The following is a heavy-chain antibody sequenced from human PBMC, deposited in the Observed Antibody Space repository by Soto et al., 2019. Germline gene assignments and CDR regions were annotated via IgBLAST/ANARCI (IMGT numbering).Heavy chain of an antibody. CDR1: GFNFTDAW. Sequence: EVQLVESGGGLVKPGGSLKLSCVASGFNFTDAWMNCVHQAPGKGLEWVGHVKTQADGETADYAASVTGRITVSRHDSKTTLFPATSSLKSENTAIYYGTTLGSSWGQGTLVAVSS. J-gene: IGHJ4*02. V-gene: IGHV3-15*07. CDR2: VKTQADGETA. CDR3: TTLGSS.